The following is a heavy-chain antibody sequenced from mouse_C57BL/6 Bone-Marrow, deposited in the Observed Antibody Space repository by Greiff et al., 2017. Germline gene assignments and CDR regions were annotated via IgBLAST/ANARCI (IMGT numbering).Heavy chain of an antibody. CDR3: ARDRYDYDGGYYAMDY. V-gene: IGHV7-1*01. Sequence: EVMLVESGGGLVQSGRSLRLSCATSGFTFSDFYMEWVRQAPGKGLEWIAASRNKANDYTTEYSASVKGRFIVSRDTSQSILYLQMNALRAEDTAIYYCARDRYDYDGGYYAMDYWGQGTSVTVSS. D-gene: IGHD2-4*01. CDR2: SRNKANDYTT. CDR1: GFTFSDFY. J-gene: IGHJ4*01.